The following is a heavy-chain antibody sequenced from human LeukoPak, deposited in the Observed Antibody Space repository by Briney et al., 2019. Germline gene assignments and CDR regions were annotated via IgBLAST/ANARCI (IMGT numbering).Heavy chain of an antibody. Sequence: GGSLRLSCAASGFTFTNYWMSWVRQAPGEGLEWVANIKQDGGQKYYMDSVKGRFTISRDNAKNSVYLQMNSLRLEDTAVHFCARIGYSSSSLDYWGQGTLVTVSS. D-gene: IGHD6-6*01. J-gene: IGHJ4*02. CDR3: ARIGYSSSSLDY. CDR1: GFTFTNYW. V-gene: IGHV3-7*05. CDR2: IKQDGGQK.